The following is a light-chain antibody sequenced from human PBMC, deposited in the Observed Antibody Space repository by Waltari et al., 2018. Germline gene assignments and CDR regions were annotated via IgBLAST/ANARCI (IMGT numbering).Light chain of an antibody. CDR3: QQYNFDPWT. V-gene: IGKV1-5*03. CDR1: QTVETW. CDR2: KAS. J-gene: IGKJ1*01. Sequence: DIQMTQSPSTLSASPGDSVTITCRASQTVETWLALYQRKPGRPPKFLIHKASTLETGVPARFRGSGSGTEFTLTINGLQVDDFATYYCQQYNFDPWTFGQGTRVEIK.